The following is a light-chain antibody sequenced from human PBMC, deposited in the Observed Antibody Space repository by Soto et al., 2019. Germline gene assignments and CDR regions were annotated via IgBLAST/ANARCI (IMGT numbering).Light chain of an antibody. Sequence: DIQMTQSPSSLSASVGARVSITCQASQDIRTSLSWFQHKPGRAPKLLIYGASYLETGVPSRFRGSGSGTDFTFHITSMQPEDIATYYCQHYNNLPPFTFGPGTIVDIK. J-gene: IGKJ3*01. CDR1: QDIRTS. CDR2: GAS. V-gene: IGKV1-33*01. CDR3: QHYNNLPPFT.